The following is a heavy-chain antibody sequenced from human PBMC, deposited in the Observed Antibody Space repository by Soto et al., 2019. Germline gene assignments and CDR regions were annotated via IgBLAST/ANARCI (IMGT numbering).Heavy chain of an antibody. CDR1: GVTFTSPS. V-gene: IGHV1-58*01. J-gene: IGHJ6*02. D-gene: IGHD4-17*01. CDR2: IVVGSGNT. CDR3: AAALTATTPWGSYYYAMDV. Sequence: VEACSKASGVTFTSPSVRWVRQARGQSLEWIGWIVVGSGNTNYAQKFQERVTITRDMSTSTAYMELSSLRSEDTAVYYCAAALTATTPWGSYYYAMDVWGQGTTVTVSS.